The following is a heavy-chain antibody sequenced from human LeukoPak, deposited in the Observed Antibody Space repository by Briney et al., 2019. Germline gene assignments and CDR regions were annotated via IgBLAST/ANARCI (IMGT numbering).Heavy chain of an antibody. D-gene: IGHD2-15*01. V-gene: IGHV4-59*01. CDR2: FYYRGTT. CDR1: GDSISSYY. CDR3: ARHEESCSGGSCYSGDVFDI. Sequence: PSETLSLTCTVSGDSISSYYWSWIRQPPGKGLEWIAFFYYRGTTNYNPSLRSRVTISVDTSKNQFSLKLSSVTAADTAVYYCARHEESCSGGSCYSGDVFDIWGQGTMVTVSS. J-gene: IGHJ3*02.